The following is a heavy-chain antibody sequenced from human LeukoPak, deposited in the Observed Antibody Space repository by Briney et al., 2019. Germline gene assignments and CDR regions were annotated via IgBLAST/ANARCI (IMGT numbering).Heavy chain of an antibody. J-gene: IGHJ4*02. Sequence: GESLRLSRAASGFTFSDYYMSWIRQAPGKGLEWVSFISSGGNTINYADSMKGRFTISRDNAKNSLYLQMNSLRAEDTAVYYCARDRTRETFDYWGRGTLVTVSS. D-gene: IGHD1-1*01. CDR3: ARDRTRETFDY. CDR1: GFTFSDYY. CDR2: ISSGGNTI. V-gene: IGHV3-11*04.